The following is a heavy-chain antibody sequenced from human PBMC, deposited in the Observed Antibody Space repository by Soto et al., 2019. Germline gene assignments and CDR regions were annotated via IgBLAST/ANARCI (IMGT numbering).Heavy chain of an antibody. CDR3: AKDSWYFDL. V-gene: IGHV3-74*01. J-gene: IGHJ4*02. D-gene: IGHD6-13*01. CDR2: IDTSGSST. Sequence: GGSLRLSCEASGFIFTNFWMHWVRQVPGKGLVWVSRIDTSGSSTSYADSVKGRFTISRDNAKNTVSLQMNSLRTEDTGVYYCAKDSWYFDLWSQGSLVTVSS. CDR1: GFIFTNFW.